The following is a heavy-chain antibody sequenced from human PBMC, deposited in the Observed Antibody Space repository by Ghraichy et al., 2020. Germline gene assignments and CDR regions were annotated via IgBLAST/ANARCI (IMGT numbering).Heavy chain of an antibody. D-gene: IGHD2-2*01. CDR1: GGSISSTSYY. CDR2: IYYSGST. J-gene: IGHJ6*03. V-gene: IGHV4-39*01. CDR3: ARQGRGCSSSSCTYYYMDV. Sequence: SETLSLTCIASGGSISSTSYYWCWIRQPPGKGLEWIGSIYYSGSTYYNPSLKSRFTISVDTSKNQFSLKLSSVTAADTAVYYCARQGRGCSSSSCTYYYMDVWGKGTTVNISS.